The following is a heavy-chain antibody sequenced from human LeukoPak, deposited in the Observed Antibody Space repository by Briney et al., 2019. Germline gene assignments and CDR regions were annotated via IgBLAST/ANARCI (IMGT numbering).Heavy chain of an antibody. CDR2: ISSSGSTI. V-gene: IGHV3-48*04. CDR3: ARVPKRITTIVGDFDY. CDR1: GFDFSSYS. J-gene: IGHJ4*02. Sequence: PGGSLRLSCATSGFDFSSYSMNWVRQAPGKGLEWVSYISSSGSTIYYADSVKGRFTISRDNAKNSLYLQMNSLRAEDTAVYYCARVPKRITTIVGDFDYWGQGTLVTVSS. D-gene: IGHD3-22*01.